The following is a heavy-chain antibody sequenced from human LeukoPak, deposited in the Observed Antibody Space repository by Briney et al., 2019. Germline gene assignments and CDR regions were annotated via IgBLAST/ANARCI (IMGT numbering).Heavy chain of an antibody. D-gene: IGHD2-8*01. CDR1: GGSISSYY. CDR2: IYYSGST. J-gene: IGHJ4*02. V-gene: IGHV4-59*01. CDR3: AGMVGPYYFDY. Sequence: PSETLSLTCTVSGGSISSYYWSWIRQPPGKGLEWIGYIYYSGSTNYNPSLKSRVTMSVDTSKNQFSLKLSSVTAADTAVYYCAGMVGPYYFDYWGQGTLVTVSS.